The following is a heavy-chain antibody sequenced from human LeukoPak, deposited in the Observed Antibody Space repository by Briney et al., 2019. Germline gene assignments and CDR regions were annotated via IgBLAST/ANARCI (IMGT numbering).Heavy chain of an antibody. Sequence: TGGSLRLSCAASGFIFSNYALMWLRQSPGKGLEWVSAIRGSGGGTFYADSVKGRFTISRDNSKNTLYLRMNGLRAEDTAVYYCARDPNGDYIGAFDMWGRGTLVTVSS. CDR1: GFIFSNYA. V-gene: IGHV3-23*01. D-gene: IGHD4-17*01. CDR3: ARDPNGDYIGAFDM. J-gene: IGHJ3*02. CDR2: IRGSGGGT.